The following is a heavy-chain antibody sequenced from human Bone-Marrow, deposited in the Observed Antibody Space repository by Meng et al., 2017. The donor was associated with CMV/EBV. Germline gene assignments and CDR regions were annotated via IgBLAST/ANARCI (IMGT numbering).Heavy chain of an antibody. CDR3: ARGGGTVRFLEWLNY. CDR1: GGTFSSYD. CDR2: MNPNSGHT. J-gene: IGHJ4*02. D-gene: IGHD3-3*01. V-gene: IGHV1-8*02. Sequence: ASVKVSCKASGGTFSSYDINWVRQATGQGLEWMGWMNPNSGHTGYAQKFQGRVTMTRDTSISTAYMELTSLKSEDTALYYCARGGGTVRFLEWLNYWGQGTLVTVS.